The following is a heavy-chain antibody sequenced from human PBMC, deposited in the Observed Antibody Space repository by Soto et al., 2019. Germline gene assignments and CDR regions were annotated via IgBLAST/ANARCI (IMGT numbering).Heavy chain of an antibody. J-gene: IGHJ6*02. CDR3: ARAVVLTFSRFYDVDV. CDR2: LIPMFGTT. CDR1: GGTFSSYS. V-gene: IGHV1-69*18. Sequence: QVQLVQSGAEVKTPGSSVKVSCEASGGTFSSYSISWVRQAPGQGLEWMGRLIPMFGTTDYAQRFQGRVTFTADESTSTASMEVTNLTSEDTAVYYCARAVVLTFSRFYDVDVWGQGTTVTVSS. D-gene: IGHD2-2*01.